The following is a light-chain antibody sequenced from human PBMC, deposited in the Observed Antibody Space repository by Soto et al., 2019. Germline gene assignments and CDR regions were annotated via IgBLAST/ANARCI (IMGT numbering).Light chain of an antibody. V-gene: IGKV1-6*01. CDR3: LQDYNYPWT. CDR2: AAS. CDR1: QGIRND. Sequence: AIQMTQSPSSLSASVGDRVTITFRASQGIRNDLGWYQQKPGKAPKLPIYAASSLQSGVPSRFSGSGSGTDFTLTISSLQPEDFATYYCLQDYNYPWTFGQGTKVDIK. J-gene: IGKJ1*01.